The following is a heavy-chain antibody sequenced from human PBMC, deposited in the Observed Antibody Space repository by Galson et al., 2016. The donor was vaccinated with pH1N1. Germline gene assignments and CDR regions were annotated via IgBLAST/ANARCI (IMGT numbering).Heavy chain of an antibody. D-gene: IGHD4-17*01. J-gene: IGHJ5*02. CDR3: ARHDYGDYVGWFDP. CDR1: GGSISRSN. Sequence: ETLSLTCAISGGSISRSNWCWVRQSPVKGLEWIAYLYSSGTTTYNPSVASRVTISVDTPKNQFSLKLSSVTAADTAVYYCARHDYGDYVGWFDPWGQGTLVTVSS. V-gene: IGHV4-59*08. CDR2: LYSSGTT.